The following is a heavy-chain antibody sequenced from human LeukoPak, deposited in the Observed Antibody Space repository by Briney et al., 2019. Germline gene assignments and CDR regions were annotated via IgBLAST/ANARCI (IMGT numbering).Heavy chain of an antibody. CDR1: GFTFSSYA. Sequence: GASLRLSCAASGFTFSSYAMSWLRQAPGKELEWVSAISVSGGSTYYADSVKGRFTISRDNSKNTLYLQMNSLRAEDTAVYYCAKDLAPTPTYYYDSSGYYPFEFDYWGQGTLVTVSS. D-gene: IGHD3-22*01. V-gene: IGHV3-23*01. J-gene: IGHJ4*02. CDR3: AKDLAPTPTYYYDSSGYYPFEFDY. CDR2: ISVSGGST.